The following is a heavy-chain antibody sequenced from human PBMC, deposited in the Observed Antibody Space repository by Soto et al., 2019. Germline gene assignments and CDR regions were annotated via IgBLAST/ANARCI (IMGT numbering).Heavy chain of an antibody. J-gene: IGHJ6*02. Sequence: SATLSLTCTVSGGSISSYYWSWIRQPAGRGLEWIGRIYTSGSTNYNPSLKSRVTMSVDTSKNQFSLKLSSVTAADTAVYYCARVRSRYDFWSGWDGMDVWGQGTTVT. D-gene: IGHD3-3*01. CDR2: IYTSGST. CDR1: GGSISSYY. V-gene: IGHV4-4*07. CDR3: ARVRSRYDFWSGWDGMDV.